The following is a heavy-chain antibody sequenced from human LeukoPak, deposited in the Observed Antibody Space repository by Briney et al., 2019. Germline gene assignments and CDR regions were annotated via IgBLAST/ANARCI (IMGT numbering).Heavy chain of an antibody. CDR2: IYYSGST. CDR1: GGSISSSSYY. CDR3: ASATNSGSYYYFDY. J-gene: IGHJ4*02. Sequence: SETLSLTCTVSGGSISSSSYYWGWIRQPPGKGLEWIGSIYYSGSTYYNPSLKSRVTMSVDTSKNQFSLKLSSVTAADTAVYYCASATNSGSYYYFDYWGQGTLVTVSS. D-gene: IGHD1-26*01. V-gene: IGHV4-39*07.